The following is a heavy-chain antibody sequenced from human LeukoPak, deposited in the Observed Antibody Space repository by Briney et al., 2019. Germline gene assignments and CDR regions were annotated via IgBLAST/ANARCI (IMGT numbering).Heavy chain of an antibody. V-gene: IGHV3-53*01. CDR3: IYGYTLDF. CDR1: GFTVTSNY. Sequence: PGGSLRLSCAASGFTVTSNYMNWVRRAPGKGLEWVSVIYSGGSTNYADSVKGRFTISRDNSKNTLYLQMNSLRAEDTAVYYCIYGYTLDFWGQGTLVTVSS. CDR2: IYSGGST. D-gene: IGHD5-18*01. J-gene: IGHJ4*02.